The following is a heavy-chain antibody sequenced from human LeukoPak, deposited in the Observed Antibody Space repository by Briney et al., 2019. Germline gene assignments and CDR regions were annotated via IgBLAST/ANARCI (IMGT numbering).Heavy chain of an antibody. V-gene: IGHV3-11*01. CDR2: ISSSGSTI. CDR1: GFTFSDYY. D-gene: IGHD5-24*01. Sequence: PGGSLRLSCAASGFTFSDYYMSWIRQAPGKGLEWVSYISSSGSTIYYADSVKGRFTISRDNAKNSLYLQMNSLTVEDAATYYCAKRTMSAFDSWGQGTLLIVSS. J-gene: IGHJ4*02. CDR3: AKRTMSAFDS.